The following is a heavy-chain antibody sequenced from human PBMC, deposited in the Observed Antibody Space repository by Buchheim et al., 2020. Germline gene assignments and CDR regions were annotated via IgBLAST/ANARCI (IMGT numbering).Heavy chain of an antibody. CDR1: GFTFSSYA. V-gene: IGHV3-23*01. Sequence: EVQLLESGGGLVQPGGSLRLSCAASGFTFSSYAMSWVRQAPGKGLEWVSAISGSGGSTYYADSVKGRFTISRYNSKNTLYLQMNSLRAEDTAVYYCARVPAFYCSGGSCHFDYWGQGTL. J-gene: IGHJ4*02. CDR3: ARVPAFYCSGGSCHFDY. D-gene: IGHD2-15*01. CDR2: ISGSGGST.